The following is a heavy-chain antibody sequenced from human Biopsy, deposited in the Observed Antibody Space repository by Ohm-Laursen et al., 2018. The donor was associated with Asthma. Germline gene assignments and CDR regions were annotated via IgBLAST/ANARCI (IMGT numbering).Heavy chain of an antibody. V-gene: IGHV3-30*18. J-gene: IGHJ6*02. Sequence: SLRLSCTATGFTFSSYGMYWVRQAPGKGLERVAVISYDGSNKYYADSVKGRFTISRDNSKNTLYLQMNSLRAEDTAVYYCAKDTEGRYDFWSGLSYNYYGMDVWGQGTTVTVSS. CDR3: AKDTEGRYDFWSGLSYNYYGMDV. CDR1: GFTFSSYG. CDR2: ISYDGSNK. D-gene: IGHD3-3*01.